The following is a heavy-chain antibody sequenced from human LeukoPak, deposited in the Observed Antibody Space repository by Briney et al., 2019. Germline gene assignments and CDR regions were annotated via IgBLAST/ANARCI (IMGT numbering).Heavy chain of an antibody. CDR1: GYSFTSYW. CDR2: IYPGDSDT. CDR3: ARHRGGSGSYYNVFVY. Sequence: GESLKISCKGSGYSFTSYWIGWVRQMPGKGLEWMGIIYPGDSDTRYSPSFQGQVTISADKSISTAYLQWSSLKASDTAMHYCARHRGGSGSYYNVFVYWGQGTLVTVSS. D-gene: IGHD3-10*01. V-gene: IGHV5-51*01. J-gene: IGHJ4*02.